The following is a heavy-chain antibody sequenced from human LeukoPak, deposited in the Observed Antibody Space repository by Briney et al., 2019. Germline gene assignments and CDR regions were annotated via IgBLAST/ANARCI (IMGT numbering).Heavy chain of an antibody. CDR3: ASSGCTAMWRLGWYYFDY. D-gene: IGHD5-18*01. J-gene: IGHJ4*02. CDR2: INHSGST. Sequence: SETLSLTCAVYGGSFSGYYWSWIRQPPGKGLEWIGEINHSGSTNYNPSLKSRVTISVDTSKNQFSLKLSSVTAADTAVYYCASSGCTAMWRLGWYYFDYWGQGTLVTVSS. V-gene: IGHV4-34*01. CDR1: GGSFSGYY.